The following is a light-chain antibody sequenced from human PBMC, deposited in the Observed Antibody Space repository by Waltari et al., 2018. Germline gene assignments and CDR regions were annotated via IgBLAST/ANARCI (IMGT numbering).Light chain of an antibody. CDR2: GAS. J-gene: IGKJ4*01. V-gene: IGKV3-20*01. CDR3: QVYGTSPLVT. CDR1: QSVSRHS. Sequence: DIVLTQSPGTLSLSPGPRAPLSCRASQSVSRHSLVWYQQRRGQPPTLLIYGASTRAAGVPRRFSGSGSGTEFTLTISSLEPEDFAVYFCQVYGTSPLVTFGGGTKVEIK.